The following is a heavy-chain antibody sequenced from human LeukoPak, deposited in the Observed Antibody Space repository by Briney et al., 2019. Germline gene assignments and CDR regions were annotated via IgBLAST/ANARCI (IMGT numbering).Heavy chain of an antibody. CDR3: ARGLSWFDP. Sequence: PSETLSLTCTVSGYSISSGYYWGWIRQPPGKGLEWIGSIYYSGSTYYNPSLKSRVTISVDTSKNQFSLKLSSVTAADTAVYYCARGLSWFDPWGQGTLVTVSS. CDR2: IYYSGST. J-gene: IGHJ5*02. D-gene: IGHD2-8*01. V-gene: IGHV4-38-2*02. CDR1: GYSISSGYY.